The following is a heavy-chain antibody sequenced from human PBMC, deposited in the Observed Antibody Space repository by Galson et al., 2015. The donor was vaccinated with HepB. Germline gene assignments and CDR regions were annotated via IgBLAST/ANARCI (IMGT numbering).Heavy chain of an antibody. CDR1: GYTLTELS. V-gene: IGHV1-24*01. J-gene: IGHJ5*02. D-gene: IGHD5-18*01. CDR2: FDPEDGET. Sequence: SCKVSGYTLTELSMHWVRQAPGKGLEWMGGFDPEDGETIYARKFQGRVTMTEDTSTDTAYMELSSLRSEDTAVYYCATVDTAMVTWRWFDPWGQGTLVTVSS. CDR3: ATVDTAMVTWRWFDP.